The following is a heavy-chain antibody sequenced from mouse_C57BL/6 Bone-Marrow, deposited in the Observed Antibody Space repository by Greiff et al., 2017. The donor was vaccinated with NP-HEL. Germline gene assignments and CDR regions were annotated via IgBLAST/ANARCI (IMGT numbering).Heavy chain of an antibody. V-gene: IGHV1-85*01. J-gene: IGHJ2*01. D-gene: IGHD1-1*01. CDR1: GYTFTSYD. CDR2: IYPRAGST. Sequence: QVQLKESGPELVKPGASVKLSCKASGYTFTSYDINWVKQRPGQGLEWIGWIYPRAGSTKYHEKFTGTAPLTVDPSSSTAYMELHSLTSEDSAVYFCARSYYGSSYYWGQGTTLTVSS. CDR3: ARSYYGSSYY.